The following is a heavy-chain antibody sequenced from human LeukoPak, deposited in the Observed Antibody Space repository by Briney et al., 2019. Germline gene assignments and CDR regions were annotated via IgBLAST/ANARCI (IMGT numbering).Heavy chain of an antibody. Sequence: TLSLTCAVSGGSISSGGYSWSWIRQPPGKGLEWIGYIYHSGSTYYNPSLKRRVTISVDRSKNQFSLKLSSVTAADTAVYYCARDPQRNWYFDLWGRGTLVTVSS. CDR3: ARDPQRNWYFDL. CDR1: GGSISSGGYS. V-gene: IGHV4-30-2*01. J-gene: IGHJ2*01. CDR2: IYHSGST.